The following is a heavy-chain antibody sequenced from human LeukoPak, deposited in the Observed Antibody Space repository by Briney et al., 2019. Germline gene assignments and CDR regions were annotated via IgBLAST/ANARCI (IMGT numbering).Heavy chain of an antibody. Sequence: PSETLSLTCTVSGDSISSSYCSWIRQPAGKGLEWIGRIYTSGSTNYNPSLKSRVTISIDRSKNQFSLKLSSVTAADTAVYYCAREYYGLTSSSYLGYWGQGILVTVSS. CDR3: AREYYGLTSSSYLGY. J-gene: IGHJ4*01. V-gene: IGHV4-4*07. CDR1: GDSISSSY. CDR2: IYTSGST. D-gene: IGHD6-6*01.